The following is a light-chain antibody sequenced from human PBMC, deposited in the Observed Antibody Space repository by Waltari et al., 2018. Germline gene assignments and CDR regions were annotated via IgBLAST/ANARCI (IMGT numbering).Light chain of an antibody. V-gene: IGLV2-11*01. CDR2: DVN. CDR1: TSDIGGYNY. CDR3: CSDAGPDNHVV. Sequence: QSALTQPRPVSGSPAHSVTSSCSGTTSDIGGYNYVSLSQQYPGKAPTLIIYDVNKRPQAVPDRFSRPKSGNTASLTNPGLQTEDEADDYGCSDAGPDNHVVLGGGTKMTVL. J-gene: IGLJ2*01.